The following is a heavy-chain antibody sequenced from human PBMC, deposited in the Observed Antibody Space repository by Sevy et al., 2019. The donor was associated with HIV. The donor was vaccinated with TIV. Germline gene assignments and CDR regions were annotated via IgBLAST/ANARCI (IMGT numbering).Heavy chain of an antibody. CDR1: GFTFSNYW. CDR3: GSGLMRYFDL. D-gene: IGHD3-10*01. J-gene: IGHJ2*01. Sequence: GGSLRLSCAGSGFTFSNYWMSWVRQAPGKGLEWVANIKRDGSEKYYVDSVKGRFTISRDNGKNSLYLQMNSLRAEDTAVYYCGSGLMRYFDLWGRGTLVTVSS. V-gene: IGHV3-7*01. CDR2: IKRDGSEK.